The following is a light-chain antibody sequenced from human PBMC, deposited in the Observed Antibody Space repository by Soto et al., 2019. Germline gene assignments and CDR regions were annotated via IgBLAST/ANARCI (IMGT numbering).Light chain of an antibody. V-gene: IGKV3-20*01. CDR3: QQYGTSPWT. CDR1: QSVSRDF. CDR2: GAS. Sequence: EVVLTQSPGTLSLSPGERATISCRTSQSVSRDFVAWYQQKPGQAPRLLIYGASSRATGVPDRISGRGSGTDFTFTSSRLEPEDSAVYHCQQYGTSPWTFGQGTKVEIK. J-gene: IGKJ1*01.